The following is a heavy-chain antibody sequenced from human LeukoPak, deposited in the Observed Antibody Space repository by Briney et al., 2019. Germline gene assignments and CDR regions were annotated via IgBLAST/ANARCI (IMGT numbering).Heavy chain of an antibody. Sequence: PGGSLRLSCAASGFTFSSYWMSWVRQAPGKGLEWVADIKQDGSEKNYVDSAKGRFIISRDNAKNSLYLQMNSLRVEDTAVYYCATNWNFRFDYWGQGTLVTVSS. CDR1: GFTFSSYW. CDR3: ATNWNFRFDY. V-gene: IGHV3-7*01. D-gene: IGHD1-1*01. J-gene: IGHJ4*02. CDR2: IKQDGSEK.